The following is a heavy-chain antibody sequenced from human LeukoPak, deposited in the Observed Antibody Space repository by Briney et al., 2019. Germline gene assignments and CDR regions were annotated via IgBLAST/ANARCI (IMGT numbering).Heavy chain of an antibody. D-gene: IGHD3-22*01. J-gene: IGHJ4*02. CDR1: GFTFSSYS. V-gene: IGHV3-48*01. CDR2: ITSSGSVM. Sequence: GGSLRLSCAASGFTFSSYSMNWVRLAPGKGLEWVSYITSSGSVMYHADSVRGRFTISRDNSKNTLYLQMNSLRAEDTAIYYCAKDKADYDSSGYYSSSFDYWGQGTLVTVSS. CDR3: AKDKADYDSSGYYSSSFDY.